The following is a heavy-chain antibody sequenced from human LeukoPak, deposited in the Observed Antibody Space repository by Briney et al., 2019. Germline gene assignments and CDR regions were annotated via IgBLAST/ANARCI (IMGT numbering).Heavy chain of an antibody. V-gene: IGHV4-34*01. J-gene: IGHJ6*02. CDR1: GGSFSGYY. Sequence: SETLSLTCAVYGGSFSGYYWSWIRQPPGKGLEWIGEINHSGSTNYNPSLKSRVTILVDTSKNQFSLKLSSVTAADTAVYYCARMYYYDSSGPYYYYYGMDVWGQGTTVTVSS. CDR3: ARMYYYDSSGPYYYYYGMDV. CDR2: INHSGST. D-gene: IGHD3-22*01.